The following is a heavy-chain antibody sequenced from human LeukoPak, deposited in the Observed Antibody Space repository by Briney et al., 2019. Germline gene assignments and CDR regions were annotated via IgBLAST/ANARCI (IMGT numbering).Heavy chain of an antibody. CDR1: GGSISSSSYY. V-gene: IGHV4-39*01. CDR3: ARRGVGATTANWFDP. J-gene: IGHJ5*02. Sequence: PSETLSLTCTVSGGSISSSSYYWGWLRQPPGKGLEWIGSIYYSGSTYYNPSLKSRVTISVDTPKNQFSLKLSSVTAADTAVCYCARRGVGATTANWFDPWGQGTLVTVSS. CDR2: IYYSGST. D-gene: IGHD1-26*01.